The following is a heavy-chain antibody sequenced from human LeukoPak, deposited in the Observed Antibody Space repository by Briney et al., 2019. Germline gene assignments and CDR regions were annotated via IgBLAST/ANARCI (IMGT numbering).Heavy chain of an antibody. CDR2: ISGSGGST. V-gene: IGHV3-23*01. CDR3: AKEVASGWYNWFDP. Sequence: GGSLRLSCAASGFTFSSYVMSWVRQAPGKGLEWVSAISGSGGSTYYADSVKSRFTISRDNSKNTLYLQMNSLRAEDTAVYYCAKEVASGWYNWFDPWGQGTLVIVSS. D-gene: IGHD6-19*01. CDR1: GFTFSSYV. J-gene: IGHJ5*02.